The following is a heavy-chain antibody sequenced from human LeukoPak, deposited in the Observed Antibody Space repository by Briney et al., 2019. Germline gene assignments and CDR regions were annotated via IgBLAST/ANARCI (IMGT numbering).Heavy chain of an antibody. CDR1: GFTFSSYS. CDR3: ATEESGTDSAFDI. Sequence: PGGSLRLSCAASGFTFSSYSMNWVRQAPGKGLEWVSSISSSSSYIYYADSVKGRFTISRDNAKNSLYLQMNSLRAEDTAVYYCATEESGTDSAFDIWGQGTMVTVSS. V-gene: IGHV3-21*01. D-gene: IGHD1-1*01. CDR2: ISSSSSYI. J-gene: IGHJ3*02.